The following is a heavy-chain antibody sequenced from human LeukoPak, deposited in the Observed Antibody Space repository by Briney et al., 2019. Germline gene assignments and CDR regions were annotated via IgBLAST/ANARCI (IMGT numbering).Heavy chain of an antibody. Sequence: ASVKVSCKASGYTFTSYYMHWVRQAPGQGLEWMGWSNPNSGDTNYAQKFQGRVTMTRDTSISTAYMELSRLRSDDTAVYYCASHVQRNVGRYYYMDVWGKGTTVTVSS. D-gene: IGHD2-2*01. V-gene: IGHV1-2*02. CDR3: ASHVQRNVGRYYYMDV. CDR2: SNPNSGDT. CDR1: GYTFTSYY. J-gene: IGHJ6*03.